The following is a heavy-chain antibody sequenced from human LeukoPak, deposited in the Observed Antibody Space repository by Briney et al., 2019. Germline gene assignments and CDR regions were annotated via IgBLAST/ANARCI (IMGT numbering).Heavy chain of an antibody. CDR2: INPNSGGT. D-gene: IGHD6-13*01. CDR1: GYTFISYY. CDR3: AKYGSMAAAGTGPYYYYYYMDV. J-gene: IGHJ6*03. V-gene: IGHV1-2*02. Sequence: GASVKVSCKASGYTFISYYLHWVRQAPGEGLEWMGWINPNSGGTNYAQKFQGRVTMTRDTSISTAYMELSRLRSDDTAVYYCAKYGSMAAAGTGPYYYYYYMDVWGKGTTVTISS.